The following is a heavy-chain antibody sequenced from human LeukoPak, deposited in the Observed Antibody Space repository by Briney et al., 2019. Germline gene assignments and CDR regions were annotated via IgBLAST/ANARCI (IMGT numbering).Heavy chain of an antibody. Sequence: ASVKVSCKASGYTFTSYYMHWVRQAPGQGLEWMGIINPSGGSTSYAQKFQGRVTMTRDTSTSTVYMELSSLRSEDTAVYYCARPAQQLVRNDAFDIWGQGTMVTASS. D-gene: IGHD6-13*01. CDR1: GYTFTSYY. V-gene: IGHV1-46*01. J-gene: IGHJ3*02. CDR2: INPSGGST. CDR3: ARPAQQLVRNDAFDI.